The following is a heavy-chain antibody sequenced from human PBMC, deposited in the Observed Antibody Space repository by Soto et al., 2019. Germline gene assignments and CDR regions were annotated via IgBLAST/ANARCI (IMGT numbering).Heavy chain of an antibody. CDR2: INPSGGST. CDR1: GYTFTSYY. J-gene: IGHJ4*02. CDR3: ARGQYYYDSSGYPDY. D-gene: IGHD3-22*01. V-gene: IGHV1-46*01. Sequence: GASMKVSCKASGYTFTSYYMHWVRQAPGQGLEWMGIINPSGGSTSYAQKFQGRVTMTRDTSTSTVYMELSSLRSEDTAVYYCARGQYYYDSSGYPDYWGQGTLVTVSS.